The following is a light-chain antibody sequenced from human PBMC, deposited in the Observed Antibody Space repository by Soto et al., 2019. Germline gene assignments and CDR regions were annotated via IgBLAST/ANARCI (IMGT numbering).Light chain of an antibody. Sequence: EIVMTQSPATLSVSPGERATLSCRPSQSVSSNLAWYQQKPGQAPSLLIYGASTRATGIPARFSGSGSGTEFTLTISSLQSEDFAVYYCQQYNNWPLTFGGGTKVEIK. CDR1: QSVSSN. V-gene: IGKV3-15*01. J-gene: IGKJ4*01. CDR3: QQYNNWPLT. CDR2: GAS.